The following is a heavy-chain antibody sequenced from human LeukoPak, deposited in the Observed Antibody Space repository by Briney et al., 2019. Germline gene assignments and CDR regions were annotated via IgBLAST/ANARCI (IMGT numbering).Heavy chain of an antibody. CDR2: IRHDGGRK. CDR1: GFTFSSYG. V-gene: IGHV3-30*02. CDR3: ATSYYFDSSGLDAFDV. J-gene: IGHJ3*01. D-gene: IGHD3-22*01. Sequence: PGGSLRLSCAASGFTFSSYGMHWIRQAPGKGLEGVAFIRHDGGRKNYADSVKGGLTISRDNSKNTVYLQANSLRSEDTAVYYCATSYYFDSSGLDAFDVWGQGTKVTVSS.